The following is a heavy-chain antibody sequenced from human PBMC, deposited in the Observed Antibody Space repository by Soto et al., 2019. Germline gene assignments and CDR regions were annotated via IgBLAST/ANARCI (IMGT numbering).Heavy chain of an antibody. J-gene: IGHJ4*02. CDR3: AKGPHTNVGWPYYFES. D-gene: IGHD6-19*01. Sequence: GGSLRLPCVPSGFSLANYPMNWVRQTPGKGLEWISYSSPRGDTIYYADSVEGRFTISRDNARNSLSLHMSSLRGEDSALYYCAKGPHTNVGWPYYFESWGQGVPVTVSS. CDR1: GFSLANYP. CDR2: SSPRGDTI. V-gene: IGHV3-48*01.